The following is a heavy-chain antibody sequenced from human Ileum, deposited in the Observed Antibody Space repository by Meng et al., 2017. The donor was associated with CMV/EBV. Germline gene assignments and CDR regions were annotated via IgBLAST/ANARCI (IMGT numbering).Heavy chain of an antibody. J-gene: IGHJ6*02. V-gene: IGHV4-39*07. Sequence: SETLSLTCTVSGGSISSSSYYWGWIRQPPGKGLGWIGSIYYSGSTYYNPSLKSRVTISVDTSKDQFSLKLSPVTAADTAVYYCARDFYDCSSTSCYRGTYYYYGMDVWGQGTTVTVSS. D-gene: IGHD2-2*02. CDR1: GGSISSSSYY. CDR3: ARDFYDCSSTSCYRGTYYYYGMDV. CDR2: IYYSGST.